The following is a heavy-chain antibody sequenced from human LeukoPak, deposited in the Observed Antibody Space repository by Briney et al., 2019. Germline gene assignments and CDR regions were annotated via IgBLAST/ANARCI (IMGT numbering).Heavy chain of an antibody. CDR2: ISGSGGST. CDR3: ARDRAWFDP. J-gene: IGHJ5*02. CDR1: GFTFSSYA. Sequence: GGSLRLSCAASGFTFSSYAMSWVRQAPGKGLEWVSAISGSGGSTYYADSVKGRFTISRDNAKNSLYLQMNSLRAEDTAVYFCARDRAWFDPWGQGTLVTVSS. V-gene: IGHV3-23*01.